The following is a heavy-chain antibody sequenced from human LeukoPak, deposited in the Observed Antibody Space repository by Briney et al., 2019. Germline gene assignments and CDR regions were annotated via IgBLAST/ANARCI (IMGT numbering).Heavy chain of an antibody. J-gene: IGHJ2*01. CDR2: IKQDGSEK. Sequence: GGSLRLSCAASGFTFSSYWMSWVRQAPGKGLEWVANIKQDGSEKYYVDSVKGRFTISRDNAKNSLYLQMNSLRAEDTAVYYCARTSPCSSTSCYRDWYFDLWGRGTLVTVSS. D-gene: IGHD2-2*02. CDR3: ARTSPCSSTSCYRDWYFDL. V-gene: IGHV3-7*03. CDR1: GFTFSSYW.